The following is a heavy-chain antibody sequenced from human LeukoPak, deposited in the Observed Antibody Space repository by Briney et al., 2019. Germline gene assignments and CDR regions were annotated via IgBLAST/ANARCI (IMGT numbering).Heavy chain of an antibody. CDR2: IIPIFGTA. CDR1: GGTFSSYA. V-gene: IGHV1-69*01. D-gene: IGHD3-10*01. Sequence: AASVKVSCKASGGTFSSYAISWVRQAPGQGLEWMGGIIPIFGTANYAQKFQGRVTITADESTSTAYMELSSLRSEDTAVYYCARVGVGSARYYYYYMDVWGKGTTVTISS. CDR3: ARVGVGSARYYYYYMDV. J-gene: IGHJ6*03.